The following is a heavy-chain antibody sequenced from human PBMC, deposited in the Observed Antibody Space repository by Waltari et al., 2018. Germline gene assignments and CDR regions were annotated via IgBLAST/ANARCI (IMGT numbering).Heavy chain of an antibody. CDR1: GHTLTELS. CDR2: LHSDDGEP. J-gene: IGHJ4*02. V-gene: IGHV1-24*01. D-gene: IGHD6-13*01. CDR3: ATTRFSSWYAPLDF. Sequence: QVNLVQSGAEVKKPGASVKVSCKVSGHTLTELSIHWVRQAPGKGLEWMGGLHSDDGEPLYAQHFQGRVTLTEDTSTDTAYMALTGLLSEDTAVYYCATTRFSSWYAPLDFWGQGTLITVSS.